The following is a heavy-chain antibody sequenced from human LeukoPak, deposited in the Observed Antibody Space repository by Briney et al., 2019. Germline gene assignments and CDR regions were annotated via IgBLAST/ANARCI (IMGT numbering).Heavy chain of an antibody. J-gene: IGHJ6*02. D-gene: IGHD6-6*01. CDR2: MDYSGTT. V-gene: IGHV4-39*07. CDR1: GDSISSSGRFY. Sequence: SETLSLTCTVSGDSISSSGRFYWGWLRQTPGKGLEWIGSMDYSGTTDYNPSLKSRVTLSVDTSKGQFSLKLTSVTAADTAVYYCARALPSLPQGDYYGMDVWGQGTTVTVSS. CDR3: ARALPSLPQGDYYGMDV.